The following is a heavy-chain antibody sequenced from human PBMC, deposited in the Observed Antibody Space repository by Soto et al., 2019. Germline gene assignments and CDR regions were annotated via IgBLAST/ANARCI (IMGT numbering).Heavy chain of an antibody. CDR2: INPSGGST. CDR3: AKDSSDSSGYYVPDAFDI. J-gene: IGHJ3*02. V-gene: IGHV1-46*01. Sequence: ASVKVSCKASGYTFTSYYMHWVRQAPGQGLEWMGIINPSGGSTSYAQKFQGRVTMTRDTSTSTVYMELSSLRSEDTAVYYCAKDSSDSSGYYVPDAFDIWGQGTMVTVSS. CDR1: GYTFTSYY. D-gene: IGHD3-22*01.